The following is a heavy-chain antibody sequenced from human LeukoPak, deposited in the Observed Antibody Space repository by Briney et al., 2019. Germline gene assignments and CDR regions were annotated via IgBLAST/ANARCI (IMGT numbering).Heavy chain of an antibody. CDR3: ASPVSGSSGWYYNY. Sequence: PSETLSLTRAVYGGSFSGYYCSWIRQPPGKGLEWIGEINHSGSTNYNPSLKSRVTISVDTSKNQFSLKLSSVTAADTAVYYCASPVSGSSGWYYNYWGQGTLVTVSS. V-gene: IGHV4-34*01. J-gene: IGHJ4*02. CDR2: INHSGST. D-gene: IGHD6-19*01. CDR1: GGSFSGYY.